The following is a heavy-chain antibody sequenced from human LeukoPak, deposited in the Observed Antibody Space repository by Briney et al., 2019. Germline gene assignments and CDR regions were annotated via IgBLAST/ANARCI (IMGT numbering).Heavy chain of an antibody. CDR1: GFTFSSYE. CDR3: ATRIVGTPDYLDY. J-gene: IGHJ4*02. Sequence: PGGSLRLSCAASGFTFSSYEMSWVRQAPGKGLEWVANINQDGSDKYYVDSVKGRITISRDNAKNSLYLQMNSLRAEDTAVYYCATRIVGTPDYLDYWGQGSLVTVSS. D-gene: IGHD1-26*01. V-gene: IGHV3-7*01. CDR2: INQDGSDK.